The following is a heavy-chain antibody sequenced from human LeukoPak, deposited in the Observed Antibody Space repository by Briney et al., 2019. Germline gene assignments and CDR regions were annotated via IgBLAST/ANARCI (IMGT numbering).Heavy chain of an antibody. CDR2: ISGSGGST. CDR3: AREKTYYDFWSGYYPNAFDI. Sequence: GGSLRLSCAASGFTFSSYAMSWVRQAPGKGLEWVSAISGSGGSTYYADSVKGRFTISRDNSKNTLYLQMNSLRAEDTAAYYCAREKTYYDFWSGYYPNAFDIWGQGTMVTVSS. V-gene: IGHV3-23*01. D-gene: IGHD3-3*01. J-gene: IGHJ3*02. CDR1: GFTFSSYA.